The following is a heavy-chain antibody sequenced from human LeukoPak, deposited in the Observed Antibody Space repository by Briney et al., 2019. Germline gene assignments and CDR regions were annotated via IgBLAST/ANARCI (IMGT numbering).Heavy chain of an antibody. J-gene: IGHJ4*02. CDR2: INHSGST. CDR1: GGSFSGYY. Sequence: ETLSLTCAVYGGSFSGYYWTWIRQPPGKGLEWIGEINHSGSTNYNPSLKSRVTIPADTSRNHFSLNLSSVTAADTAVYYCARGRSGSSSGWPKRYYFDYWGQGTLVTVSS. D-gene: IGHD6-19*01. V-gene: IGHV4-34*01. CDR3: ARGRSGSSSGWPKRYYFDY.